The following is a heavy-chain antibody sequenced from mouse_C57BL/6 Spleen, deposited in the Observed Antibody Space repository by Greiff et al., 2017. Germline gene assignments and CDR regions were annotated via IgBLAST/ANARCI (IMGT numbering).Heavy chain of an antibody. Sequence: QVHVKQPGAELVKPGASVKMSCKASGYTFTSYWITWVKQRPGQGLEWIGDIYPGSGSTNYNEKFKSKATLTVDTSSSTAYMQLSSLTSEDSAVYYCARFRDYYGSSYVDYWGQGTTLTVSS. V-gene: IGHV1-55*01. D-gene: IGHD1-1*01. CDR2: IYPGSGST. CDR3: ARFRDYYGSSYVDY. CDR1: GYTFTSYW. J-gene: IGHJ2*01.